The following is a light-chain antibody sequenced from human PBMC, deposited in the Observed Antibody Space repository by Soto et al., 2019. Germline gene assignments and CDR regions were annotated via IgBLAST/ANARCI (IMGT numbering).Light chain of an antibody. CDR3: SSYTSSGTLV. V-gene: IGLV2-14*01. J-gene: IGLJ3*02. CDR2: EVR. CDR1: TSDVGGYNY. Sequence: QSALTQPASVSGSPGQSITISCTGTTSDVGGYNYVSWHQQHPGKAPKLMIHEVRYRPSGVSNRFSGSKSGNTASLTISGLQAEDEEDYYCSSYTSSGTLVFGGGTKLTVL.